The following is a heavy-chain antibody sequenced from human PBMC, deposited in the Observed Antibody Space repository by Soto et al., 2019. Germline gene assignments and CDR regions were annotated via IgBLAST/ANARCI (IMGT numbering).Heavy chain of an antibody. CDR1: GFTFSNFW. Sequence: GGSMRLSCTASGFTFSNFWMDWVRQAPGQGLEWVANINPDGTERRYVDSVKGRFTISRDNAKNSLYLQMSSLTAEDSALYYCSRSLDSWGQGTRVTVSS. J-gene: IGHJ4*02. V-gene: IGHV3-7*01. CDR2: INPDGTER. CDR3: SRSLDS.